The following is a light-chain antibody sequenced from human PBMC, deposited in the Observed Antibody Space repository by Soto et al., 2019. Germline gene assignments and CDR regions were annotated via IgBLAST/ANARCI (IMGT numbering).Light chain of an antibody. CDR2: TAS. V-gene: IGKV1-39*01. Sequence: IQMTQSPSSLSSSVGDRVTITCRASQSIRNYLNWYQQKPGKAPKVLIYTASSLQSGAPSRFSGSGSGTDFTLSIGRLQPEDFATYYCQQTYSTPITFGQGTRLEIK. CDR1: QSIRNY. J-gene: IGKJ5*01. CDR3: QQTYSTPIT.